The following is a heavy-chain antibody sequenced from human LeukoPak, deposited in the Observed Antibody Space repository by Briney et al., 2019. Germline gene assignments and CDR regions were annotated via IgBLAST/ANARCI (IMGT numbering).Heavy chain of an antibody. CDR1: GYTFTGYY. D-gene: IGHD1-26*01. CDR3: ARDSGSYARQFDY. CDR2: INPNSGGT. J-gene: IGHJ4*02. V-gene: IGHV1-2*02. Sequence: ASVKVSCKASGYTFTGYYMHWVRQAPGQALEWMGWINPNSGGTNYAQKFQGRVTMTRDTSISTAYMELSRLRSDDTAVYYCARDSGSYARQFDYWGQGTLVTVSS.